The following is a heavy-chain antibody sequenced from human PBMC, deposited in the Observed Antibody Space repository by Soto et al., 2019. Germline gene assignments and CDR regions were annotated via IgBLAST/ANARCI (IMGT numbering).Heavy chain of an antibody. Sequence: ASVKVSCKVSGYTLTELSMHCARQAPGKGLEWMGGFDPEDGETIYAQKFQGRVTMTEDTSTDTAYMELSSLRSEDTAVYYCAVGYCSGGSCSSFDYWGQGTLVTVSS. CDR2: FDPEDGET. CDR3: AVGYCSGGSCSSFDY. J-gene: IGHJ4*02. V-gene: IGHV1-24*01. CDR1: GYTLTELS. D-gene: IGHD2-15*01.